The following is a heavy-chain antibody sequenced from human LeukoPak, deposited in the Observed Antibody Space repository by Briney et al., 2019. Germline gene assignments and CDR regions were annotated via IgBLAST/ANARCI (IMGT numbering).Heavy chain of an antibody. CDR1: GYTFNSYG. Sequence: GASVKVSCKASGYTFNSYGISWVRQAPGQGLEWMGWINVYNGNTNYAQKLQGRVTMTTDTSTSTAYMELRSLRSDDTAVYYCASGLDYGDYDYWGQGTLVTVSS. J-gene: IGHJ4*02. CDR3: ASGLDYGDYDY. CDR2: INVYNGNT. D-gene: IGHD4-17*01. V-gene: IGHV1-18*01.